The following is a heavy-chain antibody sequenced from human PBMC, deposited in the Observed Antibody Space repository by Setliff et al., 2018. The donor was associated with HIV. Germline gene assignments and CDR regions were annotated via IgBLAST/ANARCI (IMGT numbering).Heavy chain of an antibody. D-gene: IGHD1-26*01. CDR2: IAPNSGDT. CDR1: GYTFGYNY. Sequence: EASVKVSCKPSGYTFGYNYIHWVRQAPGQGLEWMGRIAPNSGDTKYAQKFEGRVTVTRDTSINTVYMEVSSLRSDDTAVYYCSRDVGVPGRGNALDYWGQGTQVTVSS. CDR3: SRDVGVPGRGNALDY. V-gene: IGHV1-2*06. J-gene: IGHJ4*02.